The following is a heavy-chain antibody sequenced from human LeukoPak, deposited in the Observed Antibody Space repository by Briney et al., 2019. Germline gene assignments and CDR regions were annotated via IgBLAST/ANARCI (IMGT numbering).Heavy chain of an antibody. V-gene: IGHV3-48*03. CDR1: GFTFSACE. J-gene: IGHJ3*02. D-gene: IGHD3-10*01. CDR3: ARVATMVRVPLDALDI. CDR2: ISRSGSTG. Sequence: PGGSLRLSCAISGFTFSACELTWVRQAPGKGLEWVSYISRSGSTGYYADSVKGRFTISRDNAKNSVYLQMNSLRAEDTAVYYCARVATMVRVPLDALDIWGQGTMVSVSS.